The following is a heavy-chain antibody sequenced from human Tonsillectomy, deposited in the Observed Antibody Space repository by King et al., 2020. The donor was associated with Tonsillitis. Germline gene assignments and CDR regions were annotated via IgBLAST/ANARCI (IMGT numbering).Heavy chain of an antibody. CDR3: ARAYYYGSGGYSNFDY. V-gene: IGHV3-33*01. CDR2: IWYDGSNK. CDR1: GFTFSSYG. D-gene: IGHD3-10*01. J-gene: IGHJ4*02. Sequence: VQLVESGGGVVQPGRSLRLSCAASGFTFSSYGMHWVRQAPGKGLEWVAVIWYDGSNKYYADSVKGRFTISRDNSKNTLYLQMNSLRAEDTAVYYCARAYYYGSGGYSNFDYWGQGTLVTVSS.